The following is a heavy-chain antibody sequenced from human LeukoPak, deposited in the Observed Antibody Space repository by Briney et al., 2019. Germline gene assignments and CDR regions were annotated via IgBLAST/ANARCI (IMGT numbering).Heavy chain of an antibody. CDR2: IYSGGST. V-gene: IGHV3-66*02. CDR3: ARENTAMVAFEY. Sequence: PGGSLRLSCAASGFTVSSNYMSWVRQAPGKGLEWVSVIYSGGSTYYADSVKGRFTISRDNSKNTLYLQMNSLRAEATAVYYCARENTAMVAFEYWGQGTLVTVS. D-gene: IGHD5-18*01. J-gene: IGHJ4*02. CDR1: GFTVSSNY.